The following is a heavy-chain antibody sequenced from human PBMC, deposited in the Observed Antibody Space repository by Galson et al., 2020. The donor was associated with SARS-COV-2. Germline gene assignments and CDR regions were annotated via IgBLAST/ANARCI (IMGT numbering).Heavy chain of an antibody. Sequence: ASETLSLTCTVSGGSFNNYQWSWLRQPPGKGLQWIGYIYQSGSPKYNPSLTSRVSISVDTLNNQFFLRVSSVTAADTAVYYCAGGQYLGDYQYCGFDVWGQGTTVTVSS. CDR1: GGSFNNYQ. V-gene: IGHV4-59*01. D-gene: IGHD3-16*01. CDR2: IYQSGSP. CDR3: AGGQYLGDYQYCGFDV. J-gene: IGHJ6*02.